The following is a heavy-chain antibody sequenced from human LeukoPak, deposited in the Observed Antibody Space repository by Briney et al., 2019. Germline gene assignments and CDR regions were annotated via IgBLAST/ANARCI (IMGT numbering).Heavy chain of an antibody. CDR3: AREGELLRWRYYGMDV. CDR1: GFTFSSYS. Sequence: PGGSLRLSCAASGFTFSSYSMNWVRQAPGKGLEWVSSISSSSSYIYYADSVKGRFTISRDNAKNSLYLQMNSLRAEDTAVYYCAREGELLRWRYYGMDVWGQGTTVTVSS. J-gene: IGHJ6*02. CDR2: ISSSSSYI. V-gene: IGHV3-21*01. D-gene: IGHD1-26*01.